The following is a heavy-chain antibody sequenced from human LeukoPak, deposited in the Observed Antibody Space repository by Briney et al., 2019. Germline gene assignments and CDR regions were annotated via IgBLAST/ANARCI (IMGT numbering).Heavy chain of an antibody. V-gene: IGHV1-18*04. CDR1: GYTFTSYG. CDR3: AREKSRGYSYGRTNWFDP. J-gene: IGHJ5*02. Sequence: ASVKVSCKASGYTFTSYGISWVRQAPGQGLELMGWISAYNGNTNYAQKLQGRVTMTPDTSTSTAYMELRSLRSDDTAVYYCAREKSRGYSYGRTNWFDPWGQGTLVTVSS. CDR2: ISAYNGNT. D-gene: IGHD5-18*01.